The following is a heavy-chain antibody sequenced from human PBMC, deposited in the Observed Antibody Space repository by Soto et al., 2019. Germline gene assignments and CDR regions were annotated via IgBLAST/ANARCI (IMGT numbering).Heavy chain of an antibody. CDR3: ARTGYCSSTSCLDYYYGMDV. D-gene: IGHD2-2*01. Sequence: GESLKISCKGSGYSFTSYWIGWVRQMPGKGLEWMGIIYPGDSDTRYSPSFQGQVTISADKSISTAYLQWSSLKASDTAMYYCARTGYCSSTSCLDYYYGMDVWGQGTTVTVS. V-gene: IGHV5-51*01. CDR1: GYSFTSYW. CDR2: IYPGDSDT. J-gene: IGHJ6*02.